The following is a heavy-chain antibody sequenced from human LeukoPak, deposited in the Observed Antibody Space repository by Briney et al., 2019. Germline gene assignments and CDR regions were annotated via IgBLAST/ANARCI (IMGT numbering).Heavy chain of an antibody. V-gene: IGHV3-21*01. D-gene: IGHD3-22*01. CDR1: GFTFSGYS. Sequence: SGGSLRLSCTASGFTFSGYSMNWIRQAPGKGLEWVSSFGTRSTSIYHAGSVKGRFAISRDNAKNSLYLQMNSLRAEDTALYYCAREVSEGFDFWGQGTLVTVSS. CDR3: AREVSEGFDF. CDR2: FGTRSTSI. J-gene: IGHJ4*02.